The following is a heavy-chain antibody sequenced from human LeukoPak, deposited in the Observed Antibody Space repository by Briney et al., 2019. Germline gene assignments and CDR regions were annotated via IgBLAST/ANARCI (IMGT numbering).Heavy chain of an antibody. J-gene: IGHJ4*02. Sequence: GGSLRLSCAASGFTFSNYAMHWVRQAPGKGLEWVAVISYDGSNKYYADSVRGRFTISRDNSKNTLYLQMNSLRAEDTAVYYCAKEYSSGWYGYDYWGQGTLVTVSS. V-gene: IGHV3-30*04. D-gene: IGHD6-19*01. CDR1: GFTFSNYA. CDR3: AKEYSSGWYGYDY. CDR2: ISYDGSNK.